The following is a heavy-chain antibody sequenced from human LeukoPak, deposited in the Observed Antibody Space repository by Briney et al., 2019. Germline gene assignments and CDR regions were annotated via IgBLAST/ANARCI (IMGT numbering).Heavy chain of an antibody. CDR2: IYSSGST. V-gene: IGHV3-53*01. CDR3: AELGITMIGGV. Sequence: GGSLRLSCAASGFTVSSNYMSWVRQAPGKGLEWVSVIYSSGSTYYADSVKGRFTISRDNAKNSLYLQMNSLRAEDTAVYYCAELGITMIGGVWGKGTTVTISS. D-gene: IGHD3-10*02. J-gene: IGHJ6*04. CDR1: GFTVSSNY.